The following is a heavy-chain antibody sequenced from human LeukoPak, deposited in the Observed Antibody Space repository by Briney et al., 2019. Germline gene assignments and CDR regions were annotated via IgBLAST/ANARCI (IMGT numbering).Heavy chain of an antibody. Sequence: SETLSLTCAVYGGSFSGYYWSWIRQPPGKGLEWIGEINHSGSTNYNPSLKSRVTISVDTSKNQFSLKLSSVTAADTAVYYCARTTMVRGTYYRDVWGKGTTVTISS. CDR1: GGSFSGYY. J-gene: IGHJ6*03. CDR2: INHSGST. CDR3: ARTTMVRGTYYRDV. D-gene: IGHD3-10*01. V-gene: IGHV4-34*01.